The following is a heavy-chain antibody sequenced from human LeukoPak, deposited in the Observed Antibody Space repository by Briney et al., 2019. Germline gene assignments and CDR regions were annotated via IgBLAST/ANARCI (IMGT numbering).Heavy chain of an antibody. D-gene: IGHD3-10*01. CDR1: GFTFSNYE. J-gene: IGHJ4*02. Sequence: PGGSLRLSCAVSGFTFSNYEMNWVRQAPGKGLEWVSYISSSGSTIYYADSVKGRFTISRDNAKNSLYLQMNSLRAEDTAIYYCARDFYYGSGRFDYWGQGTLVTVSS. CDR2: ISSSGSTI. CDR3: ARDFYYGSGRFDY. V-gene: IGHV3-48*03.